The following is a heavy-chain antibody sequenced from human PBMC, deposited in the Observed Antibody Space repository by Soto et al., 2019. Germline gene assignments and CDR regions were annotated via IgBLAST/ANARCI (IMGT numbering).Heavy chain of an antibody. D-gene: IGHD1-1*01. V-gene: IGHV4-34*01. CDR3: ARVERGTATTVVDAFDI. CDR2: MSHSGGT. J-gene: IGHJ3*02. CDR1: GGFVRSGSYY. Sequence: SETLSLTCAVYGGFVRSGSYYWSWIRKPPGKGLEWIGEMSHSGGTHFNPSLKSRVTISVDTSKNQFSLKMSSVTAADTALYYCARVERGTATTVVDAFDIWGPGTMVTVSS.